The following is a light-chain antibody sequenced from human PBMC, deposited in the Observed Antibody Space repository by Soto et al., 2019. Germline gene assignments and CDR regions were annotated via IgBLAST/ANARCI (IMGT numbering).Light chain of an antibody. J-gene: IGKJ2*01. V-gene: IGKV1-8*01. CDR1: QGISRY. CDR3: QQYLSYPYT. CDR2: AAA. Sequence: AIRMTQSPSSFSASTGDRVTITCRASQGISRYLAWYQQKPGKAPKLLIYAAATLQRGAPSRFSASGSGTDFTLTISRLQSEDFATYSCQQYLSYPYTFGQGTKLEI.